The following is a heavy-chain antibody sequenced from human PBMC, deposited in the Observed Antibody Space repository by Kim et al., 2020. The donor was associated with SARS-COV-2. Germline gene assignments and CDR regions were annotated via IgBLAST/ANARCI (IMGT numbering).Heavy chain of an antibody. J-gene: IGHJ4*02. CDR1: GFTFSSYA. D-gene: IGHD1-26*01. CDR2: ISYDGSNK. CDR3: ARDLQTLVGATG. Sequence: GGSLRLSCAASGFTFSSYAMHWVRQAPGKGLEWVAVISYDGSNKYYADSVKGRFTISRDNSKNTLYLQMNSLRAEDTAVYYCARDLQTLVGATGWGQGTLVTVSS. V-gene: IGHV3-30*04.